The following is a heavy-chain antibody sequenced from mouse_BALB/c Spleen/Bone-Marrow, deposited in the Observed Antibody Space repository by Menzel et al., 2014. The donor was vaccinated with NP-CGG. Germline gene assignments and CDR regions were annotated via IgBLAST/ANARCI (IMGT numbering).Heavy chain of an antibody. J-gene: IGHJ3*01. D-gene: IGHD1-1*01. CDR1: GYTFTTYV. CDR2: INPYNDDS. V-gene: IGHV1-14*01. CDR3: ARDYYGSTSFAY. Sequence: VQLQQSGPELVKPGASVKMSCKASGYTFTTYVMHWVKQKPGQGLEWIGYINPYNDDSKHSEKFKGKATLTSDKSSSTAYMELSSLTSEDSAVYYCARDYYGSTSFAYWGQGTLVTVSA.